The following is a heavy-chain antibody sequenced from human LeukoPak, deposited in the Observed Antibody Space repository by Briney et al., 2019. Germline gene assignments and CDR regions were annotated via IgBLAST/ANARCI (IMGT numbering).Heavy chain of an antibody. CDR1: GFTFSSFW. CDR3: ARDRGWGCRSGGSCGTYYFDC. Sequence: PGGSLRLSCAASGFTFSSFWMSWVRQAPGKGLEWVAIISYDGSNKSYADSVKGRFTISRDSSKNTLYLQMNSLRTEDTAVYYCARDRGWGCRSGGSCGTYYFDCWGQGTLVTVSS. J-gene: IGHJ4*02. CDR2: ISYDGSNK. D-gene: IGHD2-15*01. V-gene: IGHV3-30-3*01.